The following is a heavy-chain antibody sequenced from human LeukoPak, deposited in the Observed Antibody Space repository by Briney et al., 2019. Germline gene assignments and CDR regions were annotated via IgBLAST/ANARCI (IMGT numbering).Heavy chain of an antibody. D-gene: IGHD3-9*01. CDR2: INPNSGGT. J-gene: IGHJ4*02. V-gene: IGHV1-2*02. CDR3: ARDRPGAILTGYGDY. Sequence: ASVRVSCKASGYTFTGYYMHWVRQAHGQGLEWMGWINPNSGGTNYAQKFQGRVTMTRDTSISTAYMELSRLRSDDTAVYYCARDRPGAILTGYGDYWGQGTLVTVSS. CDR1: GYTFTGYY.